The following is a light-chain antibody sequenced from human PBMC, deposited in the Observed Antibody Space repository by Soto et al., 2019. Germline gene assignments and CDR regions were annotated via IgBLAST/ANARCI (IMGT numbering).Light chain of an antibody. CDR2: ENI. CDR1: SSNIGNNY. V-gene: IGLV1-51*02. J-gene: IGLJ2*01. CDR3: GTWDSSLSAVV. Sequence: QAVVTQPPSVSAAPGQKVTISCSGSSSNIGNNYVSWYQQLPGTAPKLLIYENINRPSGIPDRFSGSKSGTSATLGITGLQTGDEADYYCGTWDSSLSAVVFGGGTQLTVL.